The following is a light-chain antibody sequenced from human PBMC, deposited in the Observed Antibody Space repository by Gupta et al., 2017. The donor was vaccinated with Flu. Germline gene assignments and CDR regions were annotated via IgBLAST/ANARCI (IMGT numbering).Light chain of an antibody. V-gene: IGKV1-39*01. CDR2: SAS. CDR3: QHNYSHT. CDR1: KSIIGS. J-gene: IGKJ5*01. Sequence: DTPLTQSPSCLSASVGDRVTFTCRASKSIIGSLNWYQQKPGKAPKLMIYSASTWHGGGTSRFSGDGAGTEFTLTSPGLEHADFDYYVGQHNYSHTFGQGTRLET.